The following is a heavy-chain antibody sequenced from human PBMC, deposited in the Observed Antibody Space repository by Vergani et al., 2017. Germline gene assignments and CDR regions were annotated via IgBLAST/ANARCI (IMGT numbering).Heavy chain of an antibody. CDR2: IYYSGST. V-gene: IGHV4-59*01. CDR3: ARGALVTMVRGVIFDY. D-gene: IGHD3-10*01. J-gene: IGHJ4*02. CDR1: GGSISSYY. Sequence: QLQLQESRPGLVKPSETLSLTCTISGGSISSYYWSWIRQPPGKGLEWIGYIYYSGSTNYTPPLKRRVTISVDTSKNQFSLKLSSVTSEDTAVYYCARGALVTMVRGVIFDYWGQGTLVTVSS.